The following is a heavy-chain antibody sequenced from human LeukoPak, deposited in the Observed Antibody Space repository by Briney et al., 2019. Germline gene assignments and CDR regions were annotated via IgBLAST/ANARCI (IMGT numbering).Heavy chain of an antibody. J-gene: IGHJ5*02. CDR2: IYYSGST. CDR3: ARADVTIFGVVTRYNWFDP. CDR1: GGSISSSSYY. Sequence: SETLSLTCTVSGGSISSSSYYWGWIRQPPGKGLEWIGSIYYSGSTYYNPSLKSRVTISVDTSKNQFSLKLSSVTAAGTAVYYCARADVTIFGVVTRYNWFDPWGQGTLVTVSS. V-gene: IGHV4-39*07. D-gene: IGHD3-3*01.